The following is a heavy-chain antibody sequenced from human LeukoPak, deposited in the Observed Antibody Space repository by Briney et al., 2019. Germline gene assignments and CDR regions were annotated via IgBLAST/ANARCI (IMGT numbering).Heavy chain of an antibody. CDR2: IYYSGST. D-gene: IGHD3-9*01. V-gene: IGHV4-39*07. CDR3: ARGGTCNDILSFDP. Sequence: PSETLSLTCTVSGGSISSSSSYWGWIRQPPGMGLEWIGRIYYSGSTYYNPSLKRRVTISVDTSRNQFSLNLTSVTAADTAVYYCARGGTCNDILSFDPWGQGTLVTVSS. J-gene: IGHJ5*02. CDR1: GGSISSSSSY.